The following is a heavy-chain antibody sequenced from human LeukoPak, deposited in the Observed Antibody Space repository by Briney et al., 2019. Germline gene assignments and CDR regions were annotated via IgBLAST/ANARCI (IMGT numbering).Heavy chain of an antibody. J-gene: IGHJ4*02. CDR3: ARGRTGTTDY. Sequence: ETLSLTCAVYGGSFSGYYWSWIRQPPGKGLEWIGEINHSGSTNYNPSLKSRVTISVDTSKKQFSLKLSSVTAADTAVYYCARGRTGTTDYWGQGTLVTVSS. D-gene: IGHD1-7*01. CDR1: GGSFSGYY. CDR2: INHSGST. V-gene: IGHV4-34*01.